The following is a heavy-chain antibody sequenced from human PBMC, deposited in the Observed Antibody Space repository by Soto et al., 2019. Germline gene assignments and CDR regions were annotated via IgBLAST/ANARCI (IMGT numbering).Heavy chain of an antibody. J-gene: IGHJ3*02. V-gene: IGHV3-66*01. CDR3: ARVGTYYDFWSGYPPGAFDI. CDR2: IYSGGST. CDR1: GFTVSSNY. Sequence: EVQLVESGGGLVQPGGSLRLSCAASGFTVSSNYMSWVRQAPGKGLEWVSVIYSGGSTYYADSVKGRFTISRDNSENTLYLQMNSLRAEDTAVYYCARVGTYYDFWSGYPPGAFDIWGQGTMVTVSS. D-gene: IGHD3-3*01.